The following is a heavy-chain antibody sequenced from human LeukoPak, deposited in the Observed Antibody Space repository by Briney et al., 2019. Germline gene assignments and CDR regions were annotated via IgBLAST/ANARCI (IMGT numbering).Heavy chain of an antibody. CDR1: GYTFTDYY. Sequence: ASVRVSCKASGYTFTDYYIHWVRQAPGQELEWMAWINPKTGGTNSAQNFQGRVAVTRDTSITTTNMELTRLTSDDTAVYYCAKVHYSNAPFFDYWGQGTLVTVSS. J-gene: IGHJ4*02. CDR2: INPKTGGT. V-gene: IGHV1-2*02. D-gene: IGHD6-13*01. CDR3: AKVHYSNAPFFDY.